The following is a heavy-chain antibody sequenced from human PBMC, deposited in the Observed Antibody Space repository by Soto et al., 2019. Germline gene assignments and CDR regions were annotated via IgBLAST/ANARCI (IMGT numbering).Heavy chain of an antibody. CDR1: GFHFSTHW. D-gene: IGHD6-13*01. CDR2: IKEDGSEK. Sequence: EVQLVESGGGLVQPGGSLRLSCAASGFHFSTHWMTWVRQGPGKGLEWVADIKEDGSEKYYVDSVKGRFTMSRDNAQNSLYLHVNNLRVEDTAVYYCARIAAAGRGMDVWGRGTTVTVSS. V-gene: IGHV3-7*01. J-gene: IGHJ6*04. CDR3: ARIAAAGRGMDV.